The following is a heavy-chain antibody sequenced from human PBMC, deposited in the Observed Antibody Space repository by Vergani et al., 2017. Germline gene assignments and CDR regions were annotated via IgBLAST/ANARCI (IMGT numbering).Heavy chain of an antibody. CDR3: ARGRYCSSTSCPDAFDI. V-gene: IGHV3-30-3*01. D-gene: IGHD2-2*01. J-gene: IGHJ3*02. CDR1: GFTFSSYW. CDR2: ISYDGSNK. Sequence: VQLVESGGGLVQPGGSLRLSCAASGFTFSSYWMSWVRQAPGKGLEWVAVISYDGSNKYYADSVKGRFTISRDNSKNTLYLQMNSLRAEDTAVYYCARGRYCSSTSCPDAFDIWGQGTMVTVSS.